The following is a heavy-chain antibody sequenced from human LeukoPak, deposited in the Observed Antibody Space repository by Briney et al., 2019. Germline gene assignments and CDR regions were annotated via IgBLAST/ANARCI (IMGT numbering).Heavy chain of an antibody. CDR3: GRGQPEMSTA. D-gene: IGHD5-24*01. V-gene: IGHV1-8*01. Sequence: PLASVKVSCKAFGYTFTSSDFNWVRQATGQGLEWMGWMDPNSGNTGYAQKFQGRVTMTRDTSISTAYMELSSLRSEDTAVYYWGRGQPEMSTAWGQGTLVTVSS. CDR1: GYTFTSSD. J-gene: IGHJ5*02. CDR2: MDPNSGNT.